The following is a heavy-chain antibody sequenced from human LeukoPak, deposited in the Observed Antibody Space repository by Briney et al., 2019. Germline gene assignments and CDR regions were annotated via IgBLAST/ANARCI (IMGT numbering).Heavy chain of an antibody. J-gene: IGHJ5*02. V-gene: IGHV4-34*01. CDR3: ARVRTDRGWFDP. CDR2: INHSGST. CDR1: GGSFSGYY. Sequence: PSETLSLTCAVYGGSFSGYYWSWIRQPPGKGLEWIGEINHSGSTNYNPSLKSRVTISLDTSKNQFSLKLSSVTAADTAVYYCARVRTDRGWFDPWGQGTLVTVSS. D-gene: IGHD3-22*01.